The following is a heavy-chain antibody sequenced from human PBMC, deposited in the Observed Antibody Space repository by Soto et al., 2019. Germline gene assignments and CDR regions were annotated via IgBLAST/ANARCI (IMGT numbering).Heavy chain of an antibody. Sequence: QVQLVQSGAEVRKPGASVNISCWASGFTFGDNLINWVRQAPGQSLEWMGWINPDNGNIRYSQTFQGRVTISRTSSASTGSVEVTDLTSGATAVYYCARDMLSVGPRANDAFDVWGQGTVVTVSS. CDR3: ARDMLSVGPRANDAFDV. J-gene: IGHJ3*01. D-gene: IGHD2-8*01. CDR1: GFTFGDNL. CDR2: INPDNGNI. V-gene: IGHV1-3*01.